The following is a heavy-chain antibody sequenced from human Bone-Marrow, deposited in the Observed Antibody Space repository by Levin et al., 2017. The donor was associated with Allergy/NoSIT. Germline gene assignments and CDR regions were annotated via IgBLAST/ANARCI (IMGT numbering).Heavy chain of an antibody. CDR3: ARDPAVARVVYAFDI. CDR2: VDHTGNT. D-gene: IGHD2-15*01. V-gene: IGHV4-61*03. J-gene: IGHJ3*02. Sequence: GLEWIGYVDHTGNTNYHSSLQSRVSISIDMSKNLFSLNMNSVTAADTAIYYCARDPAVARVVYAFDIWGQGTKVSVSS.